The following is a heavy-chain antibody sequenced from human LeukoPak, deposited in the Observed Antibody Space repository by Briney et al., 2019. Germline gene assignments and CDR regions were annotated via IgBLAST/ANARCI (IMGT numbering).Heavy chain of an antibody. CDR3: AAHTYYDFWSGYQPLYYYYYMDV. Sequence: PSETLSLTRSVSGGSIRNTNYYWGWIRQPPGKGLEWIGSIYYSGSTYYNPSLKSRVTISVDTSKNQFSLKLSSVTAADTAVYYCAAHTYYDFWSGYQPLYYYYYMDVWGKGTTVTVSS. CDR2: IYYSGST. D-gene: IGHD3-3*01. V-gene: IGHV4-39*07. CDR1: GGSIRNTNYY. J-gene: IGHJ6*03.